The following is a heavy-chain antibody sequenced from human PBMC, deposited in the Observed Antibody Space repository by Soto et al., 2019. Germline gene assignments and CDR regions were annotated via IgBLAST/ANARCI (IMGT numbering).Heavy chain of an antibody. CDR1: VRSISSSSYY. J-gene: IGHJ6*02. D-gene: IGHD6-13*01. CDR3: ARHGSAFDSRWDLCYYYYYGMHV. Sequence: SETLSPTGTVTVRSISSSSYYWGLMRQPPGKWLEWIGSIYYSGRTYYNPSLKSGGTIFIHTSKNQFSVKLSSVGAADTAVYYCARHGSAFDSRWDLCYYYYYGMHVWGQGTTVTVSS. V-gene: IGHV4-39*01. CDR2: IYYSGRT.